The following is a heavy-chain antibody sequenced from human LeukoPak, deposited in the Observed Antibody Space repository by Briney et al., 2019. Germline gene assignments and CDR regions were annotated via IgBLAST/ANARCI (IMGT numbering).Heavy chain of an antibody. CDR3: ARHSGSGSLSRPFDP. CDR2: VYYTGST. D-gene: IGHD3-10*01. Sequence: SETLSLTCTVSSDSVTSGTFYWAWLRQPPGKGLEWIATVYYTGSTYYNPSLKSRVTISIDTSKSQFSLKLRSVVAPDTALYYCARHSGSGSLSRPFDPWGQGTLVTVSS. J-gene: IGHJ5*02. V-gene: IGHV4-39*01. CDR1: SDSVTSGTFY.